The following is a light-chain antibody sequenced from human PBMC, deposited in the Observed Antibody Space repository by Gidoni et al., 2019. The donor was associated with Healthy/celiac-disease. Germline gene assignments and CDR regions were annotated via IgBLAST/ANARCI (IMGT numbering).Light chain of an antibody. Sequence: EIVLTQSPATLFLSPGERATLSCRASQSVSSYLAWYQQKPGQAPRLLIYDASNRATGIPARFSGSGSGTDFTLTISSLESEDFAVYYCQQRSNWPPLTFGGXTKVEIK. CDR3: QQRSNWPPLT. CDR2: DAS. J-gene: IGKJ4*01. CDR1: QSVSSY. V-gene: IGKV3-11*01.